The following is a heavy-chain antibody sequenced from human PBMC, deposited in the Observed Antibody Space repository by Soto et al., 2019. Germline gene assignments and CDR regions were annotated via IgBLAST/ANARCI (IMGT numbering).Heavy chain of an antibody. D-gene: IGHD3-22*01. CDR1: GFTFSSYA. V-gene: IGHV3-21*01. Sequence: EVQLVKSGGGLIKTGGSLRLSCAASGFTFSSYAMNWVRQAPGKGLEWVSSISSSSTYIYYADSVKGRFTISRDNAKNSLYLQMNSLRAEDTAVYYCARPLHYYDGSGYSAYWGQGTLVTVSS. CDR3: ARPLHYYDGSGYSAY. J-gene: IGHJ4*02. CDR2: ISSSSTYI.